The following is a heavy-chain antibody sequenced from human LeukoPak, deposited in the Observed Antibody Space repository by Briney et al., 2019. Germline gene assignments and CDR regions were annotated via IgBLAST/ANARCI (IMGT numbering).Heavy chain of an antibody. CDR1: GFTFSSYG. D-gene: IGHD2-21*02. CDR3: AKDSVVTAIYYYYYMDV. Sequence: GGSLRLSCAASGFTFSSYGMHWVRQAPGKGLEWVAFIRYDGSNKYYADSVKGRFTISRDNSKNTLYLQMNSLRAEDTAVYYCAKDSVVTAIYYYYYMDVWGKGTTVTISS. J-gene: IGHJ6*03. V-gene: IGHV3-30*02. CDR2: IRYDGSNK.